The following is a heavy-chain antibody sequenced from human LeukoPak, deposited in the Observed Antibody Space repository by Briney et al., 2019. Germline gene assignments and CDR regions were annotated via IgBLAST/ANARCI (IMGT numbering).Heavy chain of an antibody. Sequence: GRSLRLSCAASGFTFSSYGMHWVRQAPGKGLEWVAVISYDGSNKYYADSVKGRFTISRDNSKNTLYLQMNSLRAEDTAVYYCAKDAAARHDYYYGMDVWGQGTTVTVSS. V-gene: IGHV3-30*18. CDR1: GFTFSSYG. J-gene: IGHJ6*02. D-gene: IGHD6-6*01. CDR2: ISYDGSNK. CDR3: AKDAAARHDYYYGMDV.